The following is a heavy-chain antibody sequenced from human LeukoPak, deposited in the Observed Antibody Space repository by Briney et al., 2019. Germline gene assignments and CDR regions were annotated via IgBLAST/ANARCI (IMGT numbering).Heavy chain of an antibody. J-gene: IGHJ4*02. Sequence: PGGSLRLSCAASGFTFSDYYMSWIRQAPGKGLEWVSSITIRSGYIYYADSVRGRFTISRDNAKNSLFLQMSSLRAEDTAVYYCARDESDSSGYYAYWGQGTLVTVSS. CDR2: ITIRSGYI. CDR3: ARDESDSSGYYAY. CDR1: GFTFSDYY. V-gene: IGHV3-11*06. D-gene: IGHD3-22*01.